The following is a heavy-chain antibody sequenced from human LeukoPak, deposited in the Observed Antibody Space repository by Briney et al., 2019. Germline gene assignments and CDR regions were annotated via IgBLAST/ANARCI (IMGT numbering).Heavy chain of an antibody. V-gene: IGHV4-59*01. CDR1: GGSISSYY. J-gene: IGHJ4*02. D-gene: IGHD3-3*01. CDR3: ARVPLDFWSGYPQYYFDY. CDR2: IYYSGST. Sequence: PSETLSLTCTVSGGSISSYYWSWIRQPPGKGLQGIGYIYYSGSTNYNPSLKSRVTISVDTSKNQFSLKLSSVTAADTAVYYCARVPLDFWSGYPQYYFDYWGQGTLVTVSS.